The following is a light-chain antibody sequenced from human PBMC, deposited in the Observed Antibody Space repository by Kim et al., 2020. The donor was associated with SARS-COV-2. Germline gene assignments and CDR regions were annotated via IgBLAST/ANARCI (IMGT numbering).Light chain of an antibody. CDR2: EDT. CDR3: QAWDTTSWV. J-gene: IGLJ3*02. CDR1: KLGEKY. V-gene: IGLV3-1*01. Sequence: SYELTQPPSVSVSPGQTAKMTCSGDKLGEKYVCWYQQKPGQSPVLVIHEDTKRPSGIPERFSADNSGNTATLTISGTQAMDEADYYCQAWDTTSWVFGGGTKLTVL.